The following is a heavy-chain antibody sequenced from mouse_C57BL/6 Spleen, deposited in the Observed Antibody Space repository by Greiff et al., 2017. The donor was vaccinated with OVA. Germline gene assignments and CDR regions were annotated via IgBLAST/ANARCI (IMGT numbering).Heavy chain of an antibody. CDR1: GYTFTGYW. D-gene: IGHD2-4*01. Sequence: QVQLKESGAELMKPGASVKLSCKATGYTFTGYWIEWVKQRPGHGLEWIGEILPGSGSTNYNEKFKGKATFTADTSSNTAYMQLSSLTTEDSAIYYCARRGIYYDYDGFAYWGQGTLVTVSA. CDR2: ILPGSGST. CDR3: ARRGIYYDYDGFAY. V-gene: IGHV1-9*01. J-gene: IGHJ3*01.